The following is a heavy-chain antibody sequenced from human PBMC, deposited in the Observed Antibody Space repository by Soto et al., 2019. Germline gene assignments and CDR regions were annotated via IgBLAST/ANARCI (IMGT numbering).Heavy chain of an antibody. J-gene: IGHJ4*02. CDR2: IYYSGST. V-gene: IGHV4-59*12. D-gene: IGHD4-17*01. CDR3: ARDHDYGDSSRYFDY. CDR1: GGSISSYY. Sequence: SETLSLTCTVSGGSISSYYWSWIRQPPGKGLEWIGYIYYSGSTNYNPSLKSRVTISVDTSKNQFSLKLSSVTAADTAVYYCARDHDYGDSSRYFDYWGQGTLVTVSS.